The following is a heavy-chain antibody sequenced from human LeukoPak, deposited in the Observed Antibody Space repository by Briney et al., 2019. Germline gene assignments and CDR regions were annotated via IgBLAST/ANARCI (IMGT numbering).Heavy chain of an antibody. J-gene: IGHJ4*02. D-gene: IGHD2/OR15-2a*01. CDR1: GGTFSSYA. CDR3: ARDVIIVGHVD. CDR2: IIPILGIA. V-gene: IGHV1-69*04. Sequence: GSSVKVSCKASGGTFSSYAISWVRQAPGQGLEWMGRIIPILGIANYAQKFQGRVTITADKSTSTAYMELSSLRSEDTAVYYCARDVIIVGHVDWGQGTLVTVSS.